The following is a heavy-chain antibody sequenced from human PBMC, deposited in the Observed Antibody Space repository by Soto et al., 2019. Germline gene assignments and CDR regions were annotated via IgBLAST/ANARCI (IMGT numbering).Heavy chain of an antibody. CDR1: GFTFTSSA. J-gene: IGHJ6*02. CDR2: IVVGSGNT. V-gene: IGHV1-58*01. CDR3: AADRPSYYDFWSGSYYYGMDV. Sequence: RASVKVSCKASGFTFTSSAVQWVRQARGQRLEWIGWIVVGSGNTNYAQKFQERVTITRDMSTSTAYMELSSLRSEDTAVYYCAADRPSYYDFWSGSYYYGMDVWGQGTTVTVSS. D-gene: IGHD3-3*01.